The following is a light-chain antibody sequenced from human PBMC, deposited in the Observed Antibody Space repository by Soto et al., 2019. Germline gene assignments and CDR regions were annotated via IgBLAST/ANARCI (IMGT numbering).Light chain of an antibody. V-gene: IGLV1-40*01. CDR2: GNS. Sequence: QSVLTQPLSVSGAPGQRVTISCTGSSSNIGAGYDVHWYQQLPGTGPKLLISGNSNRPSGVPDRFSGSRSGTSASLAITGLQAEDEADYYCQSHDSSLSAYVFGTGTKVTVL. J-gene: IGLJ1*01. CDR3: QSHDSSLSAYV. CDR1: SSNIGAGYD.